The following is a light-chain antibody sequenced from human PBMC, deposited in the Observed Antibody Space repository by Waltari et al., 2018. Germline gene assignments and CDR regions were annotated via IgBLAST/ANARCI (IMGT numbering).Light chain of an antibody. V-gene: IGLV2-23*02. J-gene: IGLJ3*02. CDR1: SSDVGTYNL. Sequence: ITISCTGTSSDVGTYNLVSWYQQHPGKAPKVIIYGVTQRPSGVSNRFSGSKSGNTASLTISGLQAEDEADYYCCSYADGTTSVFGGGTKLTVL. CDR3: CSYADGTTSV. CDR2: GVT.